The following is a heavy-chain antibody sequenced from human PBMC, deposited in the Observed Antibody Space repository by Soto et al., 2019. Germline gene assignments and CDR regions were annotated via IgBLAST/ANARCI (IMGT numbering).Heavy chain of an antibody. CDR1: GFTFSSYW. CDR3: ATTQLGSLYYCYYYMDV. D-gene: IGHD6-6*01. CDR2: IKQDGSEK. Sequence: GGSLRLSCAASGFTFSSYWMSWVRQAPGKGLEWVANIKQDGSEKYYVDSVKGRFTISRDNAENSLYLQMNSLRAEDTAVYYCATTQLGSLYYCYYYMDVWGKGTTVTVSS. J-gene: IGHJ6*03. V-gene: IGHV3-7*01.